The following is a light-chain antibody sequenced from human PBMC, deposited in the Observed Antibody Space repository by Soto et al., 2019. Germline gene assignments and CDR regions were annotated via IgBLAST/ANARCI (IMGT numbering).Light chain of an antibody. CDR1: QSVSTN. V-gene: IGKV3-15*01. J-gene: IGKJ1*01. CDR2: GAS. CDR3: QQYNSWPRT. Sequence: IVMTQSPATLSVSPGKRATLSCRASQSVSTNLAWYQQKLGQTPRLLIYGASTRATGIPARFSGSGSGTEFTLTLTSLQSEDVAVYYCQQYNSWPRTFGQGTKVDIK.